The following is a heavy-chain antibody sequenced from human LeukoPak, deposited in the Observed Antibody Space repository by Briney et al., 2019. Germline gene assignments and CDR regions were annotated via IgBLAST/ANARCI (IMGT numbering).Heavy chain of an antibody. V-gene: IGHV4-38-2*02. CDR2: INHSGST. D-gene: IGHD3-10*01. CDR3: ARAYPPWITMVRGVITHRNWFDP. CDR1: GYSISSGYY. Sequence: LETLSLTCTVSGYSISSGYYWGWIRQPPGKGLEWIGEINHSGSTNYNPSLKSRVTISVDASKNQFSLKLSSVTAADTAVYYCARAYPPWITMVRGVITHRNWFDPWGQGTLVTVSS. J-gene: IGHJ5*02.